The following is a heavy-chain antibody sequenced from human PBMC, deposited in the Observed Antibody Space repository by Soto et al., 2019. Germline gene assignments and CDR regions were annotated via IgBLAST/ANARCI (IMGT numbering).Heavy chain of an antibody. CDR3: AKWPKDFWSGYYWDYFDY. CDR2: ISGSGGST. J-gene: IGHJ4*02. CDR1: GVTFSSYA. D-gene: IGHD3-3*01. V-gene: IGHV3-23*01. Sequence: PSCSLRICCAASGVTFSSYAMSCVRKAPGKGLEWVSAISGSGGSTYYADSVKGRFTISRDNSKNTLYLQMNSLRAEDTAVYYCAKWPKDFWSGYYWDYFDYWGQGTLVTVSS.